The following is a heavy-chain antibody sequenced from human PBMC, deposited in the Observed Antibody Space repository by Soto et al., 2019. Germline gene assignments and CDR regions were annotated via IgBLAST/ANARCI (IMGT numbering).Heavy chain of an antibody. CDR2: IYPGDSDT. J-gene: IGHJ4*02. V-gene: IGHV5-51*01. CDR1: GYSFVSYW. D-gene: IGHD5-12*01. Sequence: PGESLKISCKGSGYSFVSYWIGWVRQMPGKGLEWMGIIYPGDSDTRYSPSFQGQVTISADKSITTVYLQWSSLKASDTAMYYCARTDVYEIDFWGQGTLVTVSS. CDR3: ARTDVYEIDF.